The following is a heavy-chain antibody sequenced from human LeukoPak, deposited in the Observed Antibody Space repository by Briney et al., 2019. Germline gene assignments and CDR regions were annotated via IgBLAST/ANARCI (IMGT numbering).Heavy chain of an antibody. V-gene: IGHV3-23*01. CDR3: ANYGDYLYYFDY. Sequence: GGSLRLSCAASGFTFSSYAMNWVRQAPGKGLEWVSTISGSGGNTYYADSVKGRFTISRDNSKNTLYLQMNSLRAEDTAVYYCANYGDYLYYFDYWGQGTLVTVSS. J-gene: IGHJ4*02. CDR2: ISGSGGNT. CDR1: GFTFSSYA. D-gene: IGHD4-17*01.